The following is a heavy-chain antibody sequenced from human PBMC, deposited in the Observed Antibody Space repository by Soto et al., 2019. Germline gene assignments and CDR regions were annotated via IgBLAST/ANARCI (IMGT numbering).Heavy chain of an antibody. J-gene: IGHJ4*02. Sequence: QVQLVQSGAEVKKPGSSVKVSCKASGGTFSSYTISWVRQAPGQGLEWMGRIIPILGIANYAQKFQGRVTITADKSTSTAYMELSSLRSEDTAVYYCARNTDSSGYYYDYWGQGTLVTVSS. CDR3: ARNTDSSGYYYDY. CDR2: IIPILGIA. V-gene: IGHV1-69*02. D-gene: IGHD3-22*01. CDR1: GGTFSSYT.